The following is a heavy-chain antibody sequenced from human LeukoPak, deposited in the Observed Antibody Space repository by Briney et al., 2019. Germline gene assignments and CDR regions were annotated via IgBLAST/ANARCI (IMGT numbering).Heavy chain of an antibody. V-gene: IGHV4-39*01. CDR1: GGSISSSSYY. J-gene: IGHJ4*02. CDR3: ARQVFDYDFGAFDY. CDR2: ISYSGST. Sequence: SETLSLTSTVSGGSISSSSYYWGWIRQPPGKGLEWIGSISYSGSTYYNPSLKSRVTISVDTSKNQFSLKLSSVTAADTAVYYCARQVFDYDFGAFDYWGQGTLVTVSS. D-gene: IGHD3-3*01.